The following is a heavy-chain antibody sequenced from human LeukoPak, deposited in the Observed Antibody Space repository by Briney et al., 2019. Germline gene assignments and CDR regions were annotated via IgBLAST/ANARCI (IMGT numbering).Heavy chain of an antibody. CDR3: AREGLETKGLYLDY. CDR1: GFTFSDYV. V-gene: IGHV3-30*04. Sequence: GKSLRLSCVASGFTFSDYVIHWVRQAPGKGLEWVAVISYDGSNKYYADSVKGRFTISRHNSKKTLYLQMNSLKSEDTAVYYCAREGLETKGLYLDYWGQGTLVTVSS. J-gene: IGHJ4*02. CDR2: ISYDGSNK.